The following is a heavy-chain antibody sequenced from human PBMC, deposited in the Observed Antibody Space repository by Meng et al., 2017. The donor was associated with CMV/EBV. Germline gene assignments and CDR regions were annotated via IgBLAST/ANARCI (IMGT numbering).Heavy chain of an antibody. CDR3: ARGGRLAFDY. Sequence: GESLKISCAASGFTFDDYGMSWFRQAPGKGLEWVSGINWNGGSTGYADSVKGRFTISRDNAKNSLYLQMNSLRAEDTALYYCARGGRLAFDYWGQGTLVTVSS. CDR1: GFTFDDYG. J-gene: IGHJ4*02. CDR2: INWNGGST. D-gene: IGHD2-15*01. V-gene: IGHV3-20*04.